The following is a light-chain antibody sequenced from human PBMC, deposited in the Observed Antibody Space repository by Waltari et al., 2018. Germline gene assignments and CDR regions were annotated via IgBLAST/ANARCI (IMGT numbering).Light chain of an antibody. CDR2: YND. CDR3: GTWDNSLSAGV. CDR1: SSNIGINF. V-gene: IGLV1-51*01. Sequence: QSVLTQPPSVSAAPGQKVTISCSGSSSNIGINFVSWYQHLPGTAPKLLIYYNDQRPSGIPVRVSGSKAGTSATLGITGLQTGDEADYYGGTWDNSLSAGVIGGGTKLTVL. J-gene: IGLJ3*02.